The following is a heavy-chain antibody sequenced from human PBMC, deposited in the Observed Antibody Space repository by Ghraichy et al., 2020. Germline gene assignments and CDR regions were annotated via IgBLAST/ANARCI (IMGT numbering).Heavy chain of an antibody. Sequence: SQTLSLTCTVSGGSISSSPYYWGWIRQPPGKGLEWIGIVYYSGSTYYNPSLKSRVTISVDTSKNQFSLKLSSVSAADTAMYYCARLAYYGSGSNREYWGQGTLVTVSS. CDR2: VYYSGST. D-gene: IGHD3-10*01. J-gene: IGHJ4*02. CDR1: GGSISSSPYY. CDR3: ARLAYYGSGSNREY. V-gene: IGHV4-39*01.